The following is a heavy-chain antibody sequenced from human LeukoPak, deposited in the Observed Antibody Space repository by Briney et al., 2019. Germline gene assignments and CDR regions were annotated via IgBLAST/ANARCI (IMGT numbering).Heavy chain of an antibody. CDR3: ATRGTGTTGALDI. CDR1: GGSIKTYY. V-gene: IGHV4-59*08. Sequence: PSETLSLTCNVSGGSIKTYYWSWIRQPPGKGLESIAYLYYGGSTNYNPSLRSRITISVDTSKNQLSLKLSSVTAADTAVYYCATRGTGTTGALDIWGQGTMVTVSS. J-gene: IGHJ3*02. D-gene: IGHD1-1*01. CDR2: LYYGGST.